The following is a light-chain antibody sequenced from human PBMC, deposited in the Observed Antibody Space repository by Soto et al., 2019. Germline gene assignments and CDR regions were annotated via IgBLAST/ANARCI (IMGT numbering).Light chain of an antibody. V-gene: IGKV3-20*01. J-gene: IGKJ1*01. Sequence: EVGLTQSPGTLSLTPGERATLSCRASQSVGSNYLAWYQQKPGQAPRLLIYGASSRATGIPDRFSGGGSGTDFTLTISRLEPEDFAVYYCQQYNYSPWTYGQGTKVDIK. CDR2: GAS. CDR3: QQYNYSPWT. CDR1: QSVGSNY.